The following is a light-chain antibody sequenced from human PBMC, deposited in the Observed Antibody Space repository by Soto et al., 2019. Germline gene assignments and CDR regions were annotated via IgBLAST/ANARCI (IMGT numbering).Light chain of an antibody. CDR1: QSLAYIDGNTY. J-gene: IGKJ2*01. Sequence: EVVMTQSPLSLPVTLGQPASISCRSSQSLAYIDGNTYLTWFHQRPGQSPRRLIYYVSNRDSGVPARFSGSGSGTDFTLKISRVEAEDAGVYYCMQSCHWPPYTFGQGTKMEIK. CDR2: YVS. V-gene: IGKV2-30*01. CDR3: MQSCHWPPYT.